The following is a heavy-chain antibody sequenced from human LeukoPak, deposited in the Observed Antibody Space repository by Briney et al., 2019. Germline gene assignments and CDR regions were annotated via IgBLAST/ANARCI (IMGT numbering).Heavy chain of an antibody. CDR3: ARDTGYCTNGVCYYFDY. CDR2: IFYTGST. CDR1: GGSIRSYY. V-gene: IGHV4-59*12. Sequence: PSETLSLTCTVSGGSIRSYYWSWIRQPPGKALEWIGHIFYTGSTTYTPSLKTRLTISLDTSKNQFSLKLSAVTAADTAVYYCARDTGYCTNGVCYYFDYWGQGTLVTVSS. D-gene: IGHD2-8*01. J-gene: IGHJ4*02.